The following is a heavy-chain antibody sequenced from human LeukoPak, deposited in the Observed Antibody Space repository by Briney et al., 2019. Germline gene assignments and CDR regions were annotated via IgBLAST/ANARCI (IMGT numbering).Heavy chain of an antibody. J-gene: IGHJ4*02. V-gene: IGHV3-23*01. CDR2: ISGSGGST. CDR3: AKSSLGDYYFDY. D-gene: IGHD2-21*02. CDR1: GFTFSSYA. Sequence: GGSLRLSCAASGFTFSSYAMSWVRQAPGKGLEWVSAISGSGGSTYYADSVKGRFTISRDDSKNTLYLQMNSLRAEDTAVYYCAKSSLGDYYFDYWGQGTLVTVSS.